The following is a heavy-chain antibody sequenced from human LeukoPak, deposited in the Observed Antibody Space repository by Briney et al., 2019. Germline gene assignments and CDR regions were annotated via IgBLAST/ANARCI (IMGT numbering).Heavy chain of an antibody. CDR1: GGTFSSYA. D-gene: IGHD1-14*01. CDR2: IIPIFGTA. J-gene: IGHJ3*02. V-gene: IGHV1-69*13. Sequence: SVKVSCKASGGTFSSYAISWVRQAPGQGLEWMGGIIPIFGTANYAQKFQGRVTITADESTSTAYMELSSLRSEDTAVYYCAREAEPGLPDAFDIWGQGTMVTVSS. CDR3: AREAEPGLPDAFDI.